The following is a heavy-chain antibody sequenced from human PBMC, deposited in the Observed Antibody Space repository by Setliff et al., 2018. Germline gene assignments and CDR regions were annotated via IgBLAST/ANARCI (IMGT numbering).Heavy chain of an antibody. CDR2: IYTRGST. J-gene: IGHJ3*02. V-gene: IGHV4-4*08. CDR1: GGSISSYY. CDR3: ARGGGRFRQLGAPGVHTFDI. Sequence: SETLSLTCTVSGGSISSYYWSWIRQPPGKGLEWIGYIYTRGSTNYNPSLRSRATISVDTSKKQYSLNLSSVTAADTAVYYCARGGGRFRQLGAPGVHTFDIWGQGTMVTVSS. D-gene: IGHD1-1*01.